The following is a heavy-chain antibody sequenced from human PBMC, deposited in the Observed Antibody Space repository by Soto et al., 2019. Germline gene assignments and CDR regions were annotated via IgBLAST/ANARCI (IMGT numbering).Heavy chain of an antibody. Sequence: LTCAVYGGSFSGYYWSWIRQPPGKGLEWIGEINHSGSTNYNPSLKSRVTISVDTSKNQFSLKLSSVTAADTAVYYCARGKIRIAARTGLDYWGQGTLVTVSS. D-gene: IGHD6-6*01. CDR2: INHSGST. V-gene: IGHV4-34*01. CDR3: ARGKIRIAARTGLDY. J-gene: IGHJ4*02. CDR1: GGSFSGYY.